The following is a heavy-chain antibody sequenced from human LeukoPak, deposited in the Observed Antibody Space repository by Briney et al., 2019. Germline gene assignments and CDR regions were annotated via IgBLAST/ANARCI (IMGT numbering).Heavy chain of an antibody. CDR2: IYPDDSDT. J-gene: IGHJ4*02. D-gene: IGHD6-19*01. CDR1: GDSYTNYW. Sequence: GESLKISCKGSGDSYTNYWIGWVRQMPGRGLEWMGIIYPDDSDTRYSPSFQGQVTISADKSINTAYLQWSSLKASDTAMYYCARHPSYTSGWPLDYWGQGTLVTVSS. CDR3: ARHPSYTSGWPLDY. V-gene: IGHV5-51*01.